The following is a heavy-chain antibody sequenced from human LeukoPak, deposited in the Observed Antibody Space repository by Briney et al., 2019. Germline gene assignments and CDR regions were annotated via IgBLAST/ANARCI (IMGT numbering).Heavy chain of an antibody. V-gene: IGHV3-23*01. D-gene: IGHD6-19*01. CDR2: ISGRTGGT. J-gene: IGHJ4*02. Sequence: WGSLRLSCAASGFTFNTNAMSWVRQAPGKGLEWVSAISGRTGGTYYADTVKGRFTISRDNSKSTLYLQMDSLRAEDTAVYYCAKCGNSGWHLIDYWGQGTLVTVSS. CDR1: GFTFNTNA. CDR3: AKCGNSGWHLIDY.